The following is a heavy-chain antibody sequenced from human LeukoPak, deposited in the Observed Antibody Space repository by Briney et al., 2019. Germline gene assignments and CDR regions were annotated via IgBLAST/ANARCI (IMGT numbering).Heavy chain of an antibody. CDR2: ISGSGTST. J-gene: IGHJ4*02. Sequence: AGGSLRLSCAAPGFTFNSYAMSWVRQAPGKGLEWVSTISGSGTSTYYADSVKGRFTISRDNSKSTLYLQTNSLRAEDTAVYYCARDSGSSWSTDLDYWGQGTLVTVSS. CDR1: GFTFNSYA. D-gene: IGHD6-13*01. CDR3: ARDSGSSWSTDLDY. V-gene: IGHV3-23*01.